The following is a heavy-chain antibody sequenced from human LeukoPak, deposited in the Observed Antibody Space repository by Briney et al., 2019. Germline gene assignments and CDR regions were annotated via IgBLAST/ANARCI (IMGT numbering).Heavy chain of an antibody. V-gene: IGHV1-2*02. CDR2: INPNSGGT. D-gene: IGHD1-14*01. CDR1: GYTFTGYY. Sequence: VASVKVSCKASGYTFTGYYMHWVRQAPGQGLEWMGWINPNSGGTNYAQKFQGRVTMTRDTSISTAYMELSRLRSDDTAVYYCARVREPELYYYMDVWGKGTTVTISS. J-gene: IGHJ6*03. CDR3: ARVREPELYYYMDV.